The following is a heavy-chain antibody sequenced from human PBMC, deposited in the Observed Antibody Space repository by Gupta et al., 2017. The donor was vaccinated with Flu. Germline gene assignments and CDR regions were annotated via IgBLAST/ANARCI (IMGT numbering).Heavy chain of an antibody. J-gene: IGHJ4*02. Sequence: QVQLQQWGAGLLKPWETLSLTCGVYGGSFSDYYWSWVRQPPGKGLEWIAEIIHSGNTNYNPSLKSRVTISVDTSKNQFSLRLNSVTAADTAVYYCTRGGYYYDSRLSAHFDYWSQGALVTVSS. D-gene: IGHD3-22*01. CDR1: GGSFSDYY. CDR2: IIHSGNT. CDR3: TRGGYYYDSRLSAHFDY. V-gene: IGHV4-34*01.